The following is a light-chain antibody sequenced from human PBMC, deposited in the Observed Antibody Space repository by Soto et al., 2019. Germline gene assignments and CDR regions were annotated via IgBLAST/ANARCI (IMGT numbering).Light chain of an antibody. Sequence: QSVLTQPPSVSGAPGQRVTISCTGSSSNIGAGYDVHWYQQLPGTAPKLLIYGNSNRPSGVPDRFSGSKSGTSASLAITGLQSDDEADYYCQSYARSLGATVFGTGTELTVL. CDR1: SSNIGAGYD. J-gene: IGLJ1*01. CDR3: QSYARSLGATV. CDR2: GNS. V-gene: IGLV1-40*01.